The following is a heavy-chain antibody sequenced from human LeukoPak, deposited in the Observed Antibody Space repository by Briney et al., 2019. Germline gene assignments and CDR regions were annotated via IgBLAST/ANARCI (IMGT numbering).Heavy chain of an antibody. Sequence: GGSLRLSCAASGFSFSWYWMSWVRQAPGKGLEWVANIKQDGSEKYYVDSVKGRFTISRDNAKNSLYLEMNSLRGEDTAVYYCTRAGYYDVFTGYFDWGPGTQVTVSS. V-gene: IGHV3-7*01. CDR3: TRAGYYDVFTGYFD. CDR2: IKQDGSEK. J-gene: IGHJ4*02. CDR1: GFSFSWYW. D-gene: IGHD3-9*01.